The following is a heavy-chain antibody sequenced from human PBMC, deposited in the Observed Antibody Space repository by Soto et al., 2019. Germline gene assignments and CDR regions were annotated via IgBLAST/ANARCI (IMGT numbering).Heavy chain of an antibody. J-gene: IGHJ5*02. V-gene: IGHV4-59*01. D-gene: IGHD3-10*01. CDR2: ISYSGST. CDR1: GASITTYY. CDR3: ARDWDSSGLFDP. Sequence: PSETLSLTCSVSGASITTYYWSWIRQPPGEGLEWIGSISYSGSTKYNPSLESRVMISLDTSKNQFSLRLTSVTAADTALYYCARDWDSSGLFDPWGQGALVTVSS.